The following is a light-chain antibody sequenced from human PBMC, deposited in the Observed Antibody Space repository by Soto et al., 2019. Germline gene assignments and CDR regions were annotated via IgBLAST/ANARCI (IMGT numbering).Light chain of an antibody. CDR1: SGHSSYA. J-gene: IGLJ2*01. CDR3: QTWGTGFQV. CDR2: LNNDGSH. Sequence: QLVLTQSPSASACLGASVKLTCTLSSGHSSYAIAWHQKQPGKGPRYLMDLNNDGSHTKGDGIPDRFSGSSSGAERYLIISSLQSEDEADYYCQTWGTGFQVFGGGTKVTVL. V-gene: IGLV4-69*01.